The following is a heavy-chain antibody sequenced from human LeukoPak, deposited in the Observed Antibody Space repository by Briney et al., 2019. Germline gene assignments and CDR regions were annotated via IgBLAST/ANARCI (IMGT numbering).Heavy chain of an antibody. D-gene: IGHD2-2*01. CDR1: GGSISSSSYY. CDR2: IYYSGST. Sequence: SETLSLTCTVSGGSISSSSYYWGWIRQPPGKGLEWIGSIYYSGSTYYNPSLKSRVTISVDTSKNQFSLKLSSVTAADTAVYYCARELRDIVVVPAAPYMDVWGKGTTVTVSS. J-gene: IGHJ6*03. CDR3: ARELRDIVVVPAAPYMDV. V-gene: IGHV4-39*07.